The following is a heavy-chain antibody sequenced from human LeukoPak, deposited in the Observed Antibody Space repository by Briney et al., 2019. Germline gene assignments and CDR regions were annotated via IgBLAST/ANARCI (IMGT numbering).Heavy chain of an antibody. V-gene: IGHV3-64D*06. J-gene: IGHJ4*02. Sequence: GGSLRLSCSASGFTFSSYAMHWVRQAPGKGLEYVSAISSNGGSTYYADSVKGRFTISRDNSKNTLYLQMSSLRAEDTAVYYCVKDWGGGRGYFDYWGQGTLVTVSS. CDR2: ISSNGGST. CDR3: VKDWGGGRGYFDY. D-gene: IGHD3-16*01. CDR1: GFTFSSYA.